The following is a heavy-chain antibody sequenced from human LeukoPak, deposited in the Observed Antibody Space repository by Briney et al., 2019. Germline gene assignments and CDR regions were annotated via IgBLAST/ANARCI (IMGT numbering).Heavy chain of an antibody. D-gene: IGHD3-10*01. J-gene: IGHJ6*02. V-gene: IGHV3-7*01. CDR1: GFIFSNYY. Sequence: PGGSLRLSCTASGFIFSNYYMGWVRQAPGKGLEWVANIIEDGSKKYYVDSVEGRFTISRDNAKNSVYLQMNSLRAEDTGLCYCARRRYGTGMDVWGQGTTVTVSS. CDR3: ARRRYGTGMDV. CDR2: IIEDGSKK.